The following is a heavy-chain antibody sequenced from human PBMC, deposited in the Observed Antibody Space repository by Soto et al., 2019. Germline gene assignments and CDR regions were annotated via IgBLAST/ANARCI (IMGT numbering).Heavy chain of an antibody. J-gene: IGHJ3*02. D-gene: IGHD5-12*01. Sequence: GSLRLSCAASGFTFSNFAMSWVRQAPGKGLEWIGEINHSGSTNYNPSLKSRVTISVDTSKNQFALKLSSVTAADTAVYYCARGAWGGYSGYDDAFDIWGQGTMVTVS. CDR2: INHSGST. V-gene: IGHV4-34*01. CDR3: ARGAWGGYSGYDDAFDI. CDR1: GFTFSNFA.